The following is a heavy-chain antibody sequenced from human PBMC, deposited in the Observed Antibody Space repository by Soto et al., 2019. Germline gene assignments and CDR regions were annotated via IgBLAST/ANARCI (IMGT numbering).Heavy chain of an antibody. V-gene: IGHV3-30-3*01. D-gene: IGHD6-19*01. CDR1: GGSISSGD. J-gene: IGHJ6*02. CDR2: ISYEGTNE. CDR3: AKDGGQWLPPGYGYGVDV. Sequence: LSLTCTVSGGSISSGDYYWSWVRQAPGKGLEWVAFISYEGTNEYYADSVRGRFTVSRDNSKNTLFLQMNSLRVDDTGVYYCAKDGGQWLPPGYGYGVDVWGQGTTVTVSS.